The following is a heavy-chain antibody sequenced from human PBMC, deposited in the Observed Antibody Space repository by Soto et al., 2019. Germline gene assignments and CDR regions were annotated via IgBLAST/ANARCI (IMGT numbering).Heavy chain of an antibody. D-gene: IGHD5-12*01. CDR2: IIPIFGTA. Sequence: SVKVSCKAAGGTFSSYAISWVRQAPGQGLEWMGGIIPIFGTANYAQKFQGRVTITADKFTSTAYMELSSLRSEDTAVYYCARDSRGRFDYCGQALLVTLSS. CDR1: GGTFSSYA. J-gene: IGHJ4*02. CDR3: ARDSRGRFDY. V-gene: IGHV1-69*06.